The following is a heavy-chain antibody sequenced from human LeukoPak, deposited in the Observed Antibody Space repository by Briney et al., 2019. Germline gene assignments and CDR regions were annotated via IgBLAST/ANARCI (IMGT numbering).Heavy chain of an antibody. CDR2: ISSSSSYI. Sequence: PGGSLRLSCAASGFTFSSYSMNWVRQAPGKGLECVSSISSSSSYIYYADSVKGRFTISRDNAKNSLYLQMNSLRAEDTAVYYCAKGGHGYSYDPDYWGQGTLVTVSS. D-gene: IGHD5-18*01. CDR3: AKGGHGYSYDPDY. V-gene: IGHV3-21*01. J-gene: IGHJ4*02. CDR1: GFTFSSYS.